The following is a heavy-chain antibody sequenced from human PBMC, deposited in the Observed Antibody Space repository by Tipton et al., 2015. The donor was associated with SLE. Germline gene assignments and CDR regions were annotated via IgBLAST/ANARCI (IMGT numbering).Heavy chain of an antibody. V-gene: IGHV4-59*12. D-gene: IGHD5-18*01. CDR1: GGSLSGYS. Sequence: TLSLTCTVSGGSLSGYSLAWIRQFPGKRLEWIGYIYYNGNANYNPALESRVTISEDKSKNLLSLRLTSVTAADTAVYYCARLHGYSYGLNWFDPWGQGTLISVSS. J-gene: IGHJ5*02. CDR3: ARLHGYSYGLNWFDP. CDR2: IYYNGNA.